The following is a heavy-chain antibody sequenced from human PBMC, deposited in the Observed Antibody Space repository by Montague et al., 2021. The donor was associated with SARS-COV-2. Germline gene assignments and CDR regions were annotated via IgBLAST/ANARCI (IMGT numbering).Heavy chain of an antibody. J-gene: IGHJ4*02. D-gene: IGHD2-21*02. CDR2: KSYSGTT. Sequence: SETLSLTCTVAGGSISSDYYWAWIRQPPGKGLEWIGSKSYSGTTYHNPPLKSRAAISVGTPQNELSLELSSLTAADTAVYYCSVLLKHCDSRNCYSFFDHWGQGTLVSVSS. CDR1: GGSISSDYY. CDR3: SVLLKHCDSRNCYSFFDH. V-gene: IGHV4-39*07.